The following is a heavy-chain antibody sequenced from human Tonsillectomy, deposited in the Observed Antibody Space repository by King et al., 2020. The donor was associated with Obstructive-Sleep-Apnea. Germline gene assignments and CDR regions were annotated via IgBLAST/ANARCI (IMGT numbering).Heavy chain of an antibody. CDR1: GGSITSSSYY. D-gene: IGHD2-15*01. CDR3: ARVGGDWYFDL. J-gene: IGHJ2*01. CDR2: IDYRGGT. Sequence: QLQESGPGLVKPSETLSLTCTVSGGSITSSSYYWGWIRQPPGKGLEWIGSIDYRGGTYYNPSLKSRVTISVDTSKNQFSLRLSSVTAADTAVYYCARVGGDWYFDLWGRGTLVTVSS. V-gene: IGHV4-39*07.